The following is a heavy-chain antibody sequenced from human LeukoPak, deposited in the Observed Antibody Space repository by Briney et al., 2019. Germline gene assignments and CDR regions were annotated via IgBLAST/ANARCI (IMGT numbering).Heavy chain of an antibody. CDR2: ISGYSGNT. CDR1: GYTFTSYG. CDR3: AREGCYDSSGAPDY. V-gene: IGHV1-18*01. J-gene: IGHJ4*02. Sequence: ASVRVSCKASGYTFTSYGISWVRQAPGQGLEWMGWISGYSGNTNYAQKFQGRVTMTTDTSTSTAYMELRSLRSDDTAVYYCAREGCYDSSGAPDYWGQGTLVTVSS. D-gene: IGHD3-22*01.